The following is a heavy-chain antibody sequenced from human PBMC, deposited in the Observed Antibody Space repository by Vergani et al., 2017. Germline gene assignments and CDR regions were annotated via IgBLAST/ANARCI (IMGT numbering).Heavy chain of an antibody. D-gene: IGHD3-10*01. J-gene: IGHJ6*02. V-gene: IGHV4-34*01. CDR2: INHSGST. CDR3: ARGQSVRGVYSRSDGMDV. CDR1: GGSFSGYY. Sequence: QVQLHESGPGLLKPSETLSLTCAVYGGSFSGYYWSWIRQPPGKGLEWIGEINHSGSTNYNPSLKSRVTISVDTSKNQFSLKLSSVTAADTAVYYCARGQSVRGVYSRSDGMDVWGQGTTVTVSS.